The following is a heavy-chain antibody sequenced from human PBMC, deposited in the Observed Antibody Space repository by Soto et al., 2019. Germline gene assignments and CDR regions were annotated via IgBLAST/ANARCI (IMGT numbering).Heavy chain of an antibody. CDR1: GFSLDTWGVG. D-gene: IGHD3-16*01. J-gene: IGHJ4*02. V-gene: IGHV2-5*02. CDR3: ARALGSWGSYYFDH. CDR2: IYWDDDK. Sequence: QITLKESGPPLVRPTQTLTLTCTVSGFSLDTWGVGVGWIRQPPGKAPEWLALIYWDDDKRYSPSLKNRLTITKYTSNNQVVLTVTNMDPVDTVTYYCARALGSWGSYYFDHWGQGTLVTVSS.